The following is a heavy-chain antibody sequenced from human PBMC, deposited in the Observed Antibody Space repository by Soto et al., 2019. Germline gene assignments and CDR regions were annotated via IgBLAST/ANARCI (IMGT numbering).Heavy chain of an antibody. Sequence: ASVKVSCKASGYSFTNYALHWLRQAPGQRLEWLGWINIDNGNTKYSRKFQGRVAITRDTSASTAYMELSSLRSEDTAVFYCARARASTAVTAIYYYGMDVWGQGTTVTVSS. CDR1: GYSFTNYA. CDR3: ARARASTAVTAIYYYGMDV. V-gene: IGHV1-3*04. J-gene: IGHJ6*02. D-gene: IGHD2-21*02. CDR2: INIDNGNT.